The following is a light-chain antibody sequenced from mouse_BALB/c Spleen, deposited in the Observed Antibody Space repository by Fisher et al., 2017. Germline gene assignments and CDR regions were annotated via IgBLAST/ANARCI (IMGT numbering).Light chain of an antibody. CDR3: QQWSSNPPT. Sequence: IVITQSPAIMSASPGEKVTLTCSASSSVSSSYLYWYQQKPGSSPKLWIYSTSKLASGVPARFSGSGSGTSYSLTISSMEAEDAATYYCQQWSSNPPTFGAGTKLELK. V-gene: IGKV4-79*01. CDR1: SSVSSSY. J-gene: IGKJ5*01. CDR2: STS.